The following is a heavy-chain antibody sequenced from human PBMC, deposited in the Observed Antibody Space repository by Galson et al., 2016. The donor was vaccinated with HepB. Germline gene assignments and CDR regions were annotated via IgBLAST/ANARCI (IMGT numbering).Heavy chain of an antibody. CDR3: ASASPLTPDDAFDF. D-gene: IGHD1-14*01. Sequence: ETLSLSSAVYGGSLSGYYWCWLRQPPGKGLEWIGVINHSGSTNYNPSLKSRVTISVDTSKNQLSLQLNSVTAADTTVYLCASASPLTPDDAFDFWGQGTMVIVSS. V-gene: IGHV4-34*01. CDR2: INHSGST. J-gene: IGHJ3*01. CDR1: GGSLSGYY.